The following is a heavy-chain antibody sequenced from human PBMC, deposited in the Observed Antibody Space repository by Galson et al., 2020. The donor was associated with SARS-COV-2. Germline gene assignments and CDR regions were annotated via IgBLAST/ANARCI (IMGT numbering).Heavy chain of an antibody. CDR1: GFSLSTTGVG. D-gene: IGHD6-19*01. CDR2: LYWHDDK. CDR3: AHSPSYLAVAGTSYDY. J-gene: IGHJ4*02. Sequence: SGPTLVNPTQTLTLTCTFSGFSLSTTGVGVGWIRQPPGKALEWLALLYWHDDKRYSPSLKSRLSITKDTSKNQVVLTMTNMDPVDTATYYCAHSPSYLAVAGTSYDYWGQGTLVTVSS. V-gene: IGHV2-5*01.